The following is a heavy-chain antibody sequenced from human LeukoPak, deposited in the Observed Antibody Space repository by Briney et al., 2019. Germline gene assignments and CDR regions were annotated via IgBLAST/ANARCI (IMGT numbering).Heavy chain of an antibody. CDR3: AKGGLVVAAAYYFDY. J-gene: IGHJ4*02. D-gene: IGHD2-15*01. Sequence: GGSLRLSCAASGFTFSSYSMNWVRQAPGKGLEWVSYISGWSSTTYYADSVKGRFTISRDNSKNTLYLQMNSLRAEDTAVYYCAKGGLVVAAAYYFDYWGQGTLVTVSS. CDR2: ISGWSSTT. CDR1: GFTFSSYS. V-gene: IGHV3-48*01.